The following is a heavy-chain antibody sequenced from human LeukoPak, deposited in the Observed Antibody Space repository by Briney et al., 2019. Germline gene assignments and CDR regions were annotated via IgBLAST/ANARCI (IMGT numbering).Heavy chain of an antibody. J-gene: IGHJ3*02. CDR1: GGSISSSSYY. D-gene: IGHD2-15*01. CDR3: ARYCSGGSCYSRIDAFDI. V-gene: IGHV4-39*07. CDR2: IYYSGST. Sequence: SETLSLTCTVSGGSISSSSYYWGWIRQPPGKGLEWIGSIYYSGSTYYNPSLKSRVTISVDTSKNQFSLKLSSVTAADTAVYYCARYCSGGSCYSRIDAFDIWGQGTMVTVSS.